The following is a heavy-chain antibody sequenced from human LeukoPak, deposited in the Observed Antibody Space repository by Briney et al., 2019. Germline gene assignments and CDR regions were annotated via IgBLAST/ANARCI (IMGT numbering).Heavy chain of an antibody. J-gene: IGHJ6*03. V-gene: IGHV4-59*01. CDR3: ARAGGYRGYMDV. D-gene: IGHD1-1*01. CDR1: GGSISSYY. CDR2: IYYSGST. Sequence: SETLSLTCTVSGGSISSYYWSWIRQPPGKGLEWIGYIYYSGSTNYNPSLKSRVTISVDTPKNQLSLKLSSVTAADTAVYYCARAGGYRGYMDVWGKGTAVTISS.